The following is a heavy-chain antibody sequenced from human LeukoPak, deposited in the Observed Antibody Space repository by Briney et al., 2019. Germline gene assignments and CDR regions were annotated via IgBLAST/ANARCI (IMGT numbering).Heavy chain of an antibody. Sequence: GGSLRLSCAASGFTVSSYEMNWVRQAPGKGREGVSYISSSGSAKFYADSVKGRFTISRDNAKNSLHLQMNSLKAEDTAVYYCARDWLRLGYWGQGTLVTVSS. CDR1: GFTVSSYE. J-gene: IGHJ4*02. CDR2: ISSSGSAK. D-gene: IGHD5-12*01. V-gene: IGHV3-48*03. CDR3: ARDWLRLGY.